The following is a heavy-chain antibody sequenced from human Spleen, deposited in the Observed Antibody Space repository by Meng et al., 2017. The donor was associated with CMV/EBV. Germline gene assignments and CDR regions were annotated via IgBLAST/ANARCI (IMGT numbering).Heavy chain of an antibody. CDR3: ARDYSGTSCDY. D-gene: IGHD5-12*01. J-gene: IGHJ4*02. CDR1: GFTFSSYG. Sequence: GESLKISCAASGFTFSSYGFHWVRQAPGKGLEWVSYISYDGSEKSYSDSVKGRFTISRDNAKNSLYLQMNNLRAEDTATYYCARDYSGTSCDYWGQGTLVTVSS. V-gene: IGHV3-30*03. CDR2: ISYDGSEK.